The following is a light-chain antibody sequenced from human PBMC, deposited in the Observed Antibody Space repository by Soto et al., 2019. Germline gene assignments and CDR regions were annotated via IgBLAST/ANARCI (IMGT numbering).Light chain of an antibody. Sequence: DIQMTQSPSTLSASVGDRVTITCRASQRISNWLAWYQQKLGKAPKLLIYDASSLESGVPSRFSGSGSGTEFTLTISSLQPDDFAPYYCQQYTPDSPWTFGQGTKVEIK. V-gene: IGKV1-5*01. CDR2: DAS. J-gene: IGKJ1*01. CDR1: QRISNW. CDR3: QQYTPDSPWT.